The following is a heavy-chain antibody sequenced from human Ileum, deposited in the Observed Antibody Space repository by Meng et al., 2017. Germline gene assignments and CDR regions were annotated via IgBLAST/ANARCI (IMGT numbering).Heavy chain of an antibody. CDR2: IYAGGTT. CDR3: AGRYSSGWYVH. V-gene: IGHV3-53*01. Sequence: VQLVESGGGVVLPWGSLRLSCAASGFMFNSYAVTGVRQAPGKGLEWVSVIYAGGTTYYADSVKGRFTISRDDSKNTVFLQMHSLRGEDTAVYYCAGRYSSGWYVHWGQGTLVTVSS. J-gene: IGHJ5*02. D-gene: IGHD6-19*01. CDR1: GFMFNSYA.